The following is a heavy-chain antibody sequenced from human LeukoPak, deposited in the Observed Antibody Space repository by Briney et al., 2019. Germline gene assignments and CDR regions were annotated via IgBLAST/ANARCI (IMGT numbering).Heavy chain of an antibody. D-gene: IGHD6-19*01. J-gene: IGHJ4*02. CDR1: GGSFSGYY. Sequence: SETLSLTCAVYGGSFSGYYWSWIRQPPGKGLEWIGEINHSGSTNYNPSLKSRVTISVDTSKNQFSLKLSSVTAADMAVYYCARAKGRSGWYGASDYWGQGTLVTVSS. V-gene: IGHV4-34*01. CDR2: INHSGST. CDR3: ARAKGRSGWYGASDY.